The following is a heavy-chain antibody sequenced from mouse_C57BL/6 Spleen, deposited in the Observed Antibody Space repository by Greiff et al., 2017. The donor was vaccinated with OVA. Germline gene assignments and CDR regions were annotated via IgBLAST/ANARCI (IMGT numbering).Heavy chain of an antibody. V-gene: IGHV3-6*01. J-gene: IGHJ2*01. Sequence: EVKLQESGPGLVKPSQSLSLTCSVTGYSITSGYYWNWIRQFPGNKLEWMGYISYDGSNNYNPSLKNRISITRDTSKNQFFLKLNSVTTEDTATYYCAREGGLRPFDYWGQGTTLTVSS. CDR3: AREGGLRPFDY. CDR1: GYSITSGYY. CDR2: ISYDGSN. D-gene: IGHD2-4*01.